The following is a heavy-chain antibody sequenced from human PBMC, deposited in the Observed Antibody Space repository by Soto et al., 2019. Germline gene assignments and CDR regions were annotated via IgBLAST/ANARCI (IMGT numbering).Heavy chain of an antibody. CDR3: ARGGNYYDSSGYLSFGY. D-gene: IGHD3-22*01. CDR1: GGSISSGGYY. CDR2: IYYSGST. Sequence: SETLSLTCTVSGGSISSGGYYWSWIRQHPGKGLEWIGYIYYSGSTYYNPSLKSRVTISVDTSKNQFSLKLSSVTAADTAVYYCARGGNYYDSSGYLSFGYWGQGTLVTVSS. J-gene: IGHJ4*02. V-gene: IGHV4-31*03.